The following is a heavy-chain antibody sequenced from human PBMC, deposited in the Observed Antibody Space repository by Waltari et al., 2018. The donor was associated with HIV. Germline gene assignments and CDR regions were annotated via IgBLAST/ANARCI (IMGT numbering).Heavy chain of an antibody. V-gene: IGHV4-61*02. CDR2: IYTSGRT. Sequence: QVQLQESGPGLVKPSQTLSLTCTVSGGSISSGDYYWSWIRQPAGKGLEWIGHIYTSGRTKYNPSLKSRVTISVDTSKNQFSLKLRFVTAADTAVYYCARDRGIAVSGTRDAFDIWGQGTMVTVSS. CDR3: ARDRGIAVSGTRDAFDI. CDR1: GGSISSGDYY. D-gene: IGHD6-19*01. J-gene: IGHJ3*02.